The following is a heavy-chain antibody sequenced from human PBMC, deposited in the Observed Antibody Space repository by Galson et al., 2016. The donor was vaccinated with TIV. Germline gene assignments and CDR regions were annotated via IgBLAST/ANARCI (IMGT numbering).Heavy chain of an antibody. V-gene: IGHV4-30-4*01. CDR3: ARDAVKYYHACDI. D-gene: IGHD2/OR15-2a*01. CDR1: GGSISNGDYY. J-gene: IGHJ3*02. Sequence: TLSLTCSVFGGSISNGDYYWSWIRQPPGKGLEWIGNIYYSGSTNLNPSLRSRLTMSVDRSRNLFSLNLYSVTAADTAVYYCARDAVKYYHACDIWGQGTMVAVSS. CDR2: IYYSGST.